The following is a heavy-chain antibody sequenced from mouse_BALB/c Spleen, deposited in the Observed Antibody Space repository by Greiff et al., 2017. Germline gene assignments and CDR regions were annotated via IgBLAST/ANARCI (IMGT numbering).Heavy chain of an antibody. D-gene: IGHD2-10*02. CDR2: ISNGGGST. CDR3: ARHKKYGNYAYYCDY. Sequence: EVKLVESGGGLVQPGGSLKLSCAASGFTFSSYTMSWVRQTPEKRLEWVAYISNGGGSTYYPDTVKGRFTISRDNAKNTLYLQMSSLKSEDTAMYYCARHKKYGNYAYYCDYWGQGTTLTVSS. J-gene: IGHJ2*01. CDR1: GFTFSSYT. V-gene: IGHV5-12-2*01.